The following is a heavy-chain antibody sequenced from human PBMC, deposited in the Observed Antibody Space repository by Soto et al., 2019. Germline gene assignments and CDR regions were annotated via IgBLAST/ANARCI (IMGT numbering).Heavy chain of an antibody. V-gene: IGHV3-53*01. Sequence: LRLSCAASGFTVSSNYMSWVRQAPGKGLEWVSVIYSGGSTYYADSVKGRFTISRDNSKNTLYLQMNSLRAEDTAVYYCARCRDEYSSSPAETYYYYYGMDVWGQGTTVTVSS. CDR2: IYSGGST. CDR1: GFTVSSNY. J-gene: IGHJ6*02. D-gene: IGHD6-6*01. CDR3: ARCRDEYSSSPAETYYYYYGMDV.